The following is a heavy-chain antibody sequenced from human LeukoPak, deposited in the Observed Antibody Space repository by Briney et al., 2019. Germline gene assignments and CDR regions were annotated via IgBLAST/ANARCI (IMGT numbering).Heavy chain of an antibody. V-gene: IGHV4-59*12. CDR3: AREDPGSGGFDP. CDR1: GGSISSYY. CDR2: IYYSGST. Sequence: SETLSLTCTVSGGSISSYYWSWIRQPPGKGLEWIGYIYYSGSTNYNPSLKSRVTISVDTSKNQFSLKLNSVTAADTAVYYCAREDPGSGGFDPWGQGTLVTVSS. J-gene: IGHJ5*02. D-gene: IGHD3-10*01.